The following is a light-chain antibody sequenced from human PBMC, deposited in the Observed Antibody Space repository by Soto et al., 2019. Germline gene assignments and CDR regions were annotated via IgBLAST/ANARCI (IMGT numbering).Light chain of an antibody. CDR2: GAS. CDR3: QHYVTSLPT. V-gene: IGKV3-20*01. CDR1: QSVTSNY. J-gene: IGKJ1*01. Sequence: EIVLTQSPGTLSLSPGERATLSCGASQSVTSNYLAWYQQKPGQAPRLLIFGASIRVTGIPDRFIGSGSGTDFTLTISRLEPEDFAVYYCQHYVTSLPTVGQGTKVDIK.